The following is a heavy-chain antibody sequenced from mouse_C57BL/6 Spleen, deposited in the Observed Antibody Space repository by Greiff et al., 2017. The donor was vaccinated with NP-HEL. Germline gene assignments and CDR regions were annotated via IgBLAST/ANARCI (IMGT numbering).Heavy chain of an antibody. CDR3: ARGDDGYSGGFDV. V-gene: IGHV1-82*01. CDR1: GYAFSSSW. Sequence: VKLVESGPELVKPGASVKISCKASGYAFSSSWMNWVKQRPGKGLEWLGRIYPGDGDTNYNGQLKGKATLTADKSSSTAYMQLSSLTSEDSAVYFCARGDDGYSGGFDVWGTGTTVTVSS. CDR2: IYPGDGDT. J-gene: IGHJ1*03. D-gene: IGHD2-3*01.